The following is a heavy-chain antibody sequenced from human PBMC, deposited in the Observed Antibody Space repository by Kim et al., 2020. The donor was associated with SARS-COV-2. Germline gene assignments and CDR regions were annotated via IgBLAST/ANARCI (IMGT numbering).Heavy chain of an antibody. Sequence: GGSLRLSCAASGFTFSSYAMTWVRQAPGKGLEWVATISGGGGSTYYADSVKGRFTISRDNSKNTLYLQMNSLRAEDTAIFYCAKLHRMATIETWGQGTLDPVSS. D-gene: IGHD5-12*01. CDR1: GFTFSSYA. V-gene: IGHV3-23*01. J-gene: IGHJ4*02. CDR3: AKLHRMATIET. CDR2: ISGGGGST.